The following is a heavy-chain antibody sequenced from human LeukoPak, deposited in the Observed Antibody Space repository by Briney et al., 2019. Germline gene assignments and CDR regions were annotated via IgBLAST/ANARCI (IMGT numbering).Heavy chain of an antibody. V-gene: IGHV1-69*13. D-gene: IGHD4-17*01. CDR1: GGTFSSYA. Sequence: VASVKVSCTASGGTFSSYAISWVRQAPGQGLEWMGGIIPIFGTANYAQKFQGRVTITADESTSTAYMELSSLRSEDTAVYYCARDSGHGDYVPFDYWGQGTLVTVSS. J-gene: IGHJ4*02. CDR2: IIPIFGTA. CDR3: ARDSGHGDYVPFDY.